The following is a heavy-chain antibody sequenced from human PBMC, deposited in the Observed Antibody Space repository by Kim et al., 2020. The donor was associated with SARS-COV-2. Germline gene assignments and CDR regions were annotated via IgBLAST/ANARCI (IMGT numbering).Heavy chain of an antibody. CDR3: FRRQDCGGGCYQ. Sequence: GGSLRLSCAASGFTFSDSDIHWVRQASGKGLEWIGRIKSRADNYETASVEGRFTVSRDDSRNTAFLQMGSLRTEDTAVYFCFRRQDCGGGCYQWGQGTLVTVSS. CDR1: GFTFSDSD. D-gene: IGHD2-21*01. V-gene: IGHV3-73*01. CDR2: IKSRADNYET. J-gene: IGHJ4*02.